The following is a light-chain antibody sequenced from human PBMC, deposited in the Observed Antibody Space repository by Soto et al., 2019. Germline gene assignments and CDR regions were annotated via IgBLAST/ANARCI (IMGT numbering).Light chain of an antibody. CDR1: QSVSNNY. CDR3: QQDGSSGT. Sequence: ELVLTQSPGPLALSRGERATLSCRASQSVSNNYLAWYQQKPGQAPRLLIYGASNRATGIPDRFSGSASGTVFTLTISRLEPEDFAVYYCQQDGSSGTFGQGTKVDIK. CDR2: GAS. V-gene: IGKV3-20*01. J-gene: IGKJ1*01.